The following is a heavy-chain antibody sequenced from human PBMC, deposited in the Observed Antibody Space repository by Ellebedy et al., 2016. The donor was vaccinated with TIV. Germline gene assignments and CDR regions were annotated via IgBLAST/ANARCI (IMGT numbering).Heavy chain of an antibody. D-gene: IGHD5-24*01. CDR2: IHPADSHT. J-gene: IGHJ5*02. V-gene: IGHV5-51*01. CDR3: SIAVDGTTWFDP. CDR1: GYSFTTRW. Sequence: GESLKIFCQGSGYSFTTRWIGWARQMPGKGLEWVGIIHPADSHTKYSPSFQGQVTISADKSISTAYLQLSNLKASDTAIYYCSIAVDGTTWFDPWGQGTLVTVSP.